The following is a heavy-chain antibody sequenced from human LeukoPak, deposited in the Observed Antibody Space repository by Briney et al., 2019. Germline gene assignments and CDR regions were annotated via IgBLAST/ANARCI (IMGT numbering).Heavy chain of an antibody. V-gene: IGHV1-18*01. Sequence: GASVKVSCKASGYTFTSYGISWVRQAPGQGLEWMGRISYKGNTNYTHKPQGRVTMTRDTSISTAYMELSRLRSDDTAVYYCARDKGPVFAQSGRPDYWGQGTLVTVSS. J-gene: IGHJ4*02. CDR2: ISYKGNT. CDR3: ARDKGPVFAQSGRPDY. D-gene: IGHD3-10*01. CDR1: GYTFTSYG.